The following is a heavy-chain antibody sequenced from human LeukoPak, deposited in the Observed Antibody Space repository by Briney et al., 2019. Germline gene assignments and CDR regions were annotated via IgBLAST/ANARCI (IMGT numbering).Heavy chain of an antibody. D-gene: IGHD2-15*01. CDR2: IYYSGST. Sequence: TTSETLSLTCTVSGGSISSGTYYWGWIRQPPGKGLECIGTIYYSGSTSYNPSLQTRVTISVDTSKNQFSLTLTSVTAADTAVYYCGRGRRYYNWFDPWGQGPLVSVSS. V-gene: IGHV4-39*07. CDR1: GGSISSGTYY. CDR3: GRGRRYYNWFDP. J-gene: IGHJ5*02.